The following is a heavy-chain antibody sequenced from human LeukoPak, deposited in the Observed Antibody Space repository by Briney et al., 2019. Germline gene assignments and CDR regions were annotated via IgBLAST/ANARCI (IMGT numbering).Heavy chain of an antibody. CDR1: GFTFSNYV. Sequence: GGSLRLSCAASGFTFSNYVMHWVRQAPGKGLEWVAIIWFDGSDNYYADSVKGRFTISRDNSKNTLYLQMNSLRAEDTAVYYCARVGGYCSTTTCHPIDYWGQGTLVTVSS. CDR2: IWFDGSDN. J-gene: IGHJ4*02. V-gene: IGHV3-33*01. D-gene: IGHD2-2*01. CDR3: ARVGGYCSTTTCHPIDY.